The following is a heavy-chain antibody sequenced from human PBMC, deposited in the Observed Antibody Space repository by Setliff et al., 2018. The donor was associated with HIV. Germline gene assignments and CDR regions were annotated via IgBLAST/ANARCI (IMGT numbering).Heavy chain of an antibody. CDR2: IYDSGDI. V-gene: IGHV3-21*05. Sequence: GGSLRLSCAASGFTFNKAWMNWVRQAPGKGLEWVSRIYDSGDIWYADSVRGRFTISRDNTKNSLYLQMNNLRAEDTAVYYGVRDYMWAFDYWGQGTLVTVSS. CDR1: GFTFNKAW. CDR3: VRDYMWAFDY. D-gene: IGHD1-26*01. J-gene: IGHJ4*02.